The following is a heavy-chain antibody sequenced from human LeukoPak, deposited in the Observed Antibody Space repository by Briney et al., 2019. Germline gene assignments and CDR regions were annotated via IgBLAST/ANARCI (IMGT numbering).Heavy chain of an antibody. Sequence: GASVKVSCKASGYTFTAFGVSWVRQAPGQGLEWMGWINPYSDNTDYAQKFQGRVSMTTDTATSTVYMELRSLISDDTAVYYCARGASSGSYYHNWGQGTLVTVSS. J-gene: IGHJ4*02. CDR1: GYTFTAFG. V-gene: IGHV1-18*01. CDR2: INPYSDNT. CDR3: ARGASSGSYYHN. D-gene: IGHD1-26*01.